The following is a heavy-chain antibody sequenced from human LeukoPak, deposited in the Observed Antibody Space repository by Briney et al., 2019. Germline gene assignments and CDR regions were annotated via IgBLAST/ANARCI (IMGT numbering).Heavy chain of an antibody. Sequence: SETLSLTCTVSGGSISSGDYYWSWIRQPPGKGLEWIGYIYYSGSTYYNPSLKSRVTISVDTSKTQFSLKLSSVTAADTAVYYCARQESDYYDSSGYYGFDYWGQGTLVTVSS. CDR3: ARQESDYYDSSGYYGFDY. J-gene: IGHJ4*02. CDR1: GGSISSGDYY. CDR2: IYYSGST. D-gene: IGHD3-22*01. V-gene: IGHV4-30-4*01.